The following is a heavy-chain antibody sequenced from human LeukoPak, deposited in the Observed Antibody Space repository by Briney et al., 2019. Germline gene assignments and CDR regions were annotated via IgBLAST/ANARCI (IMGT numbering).Heavy chain of an antibody. CDR3: ARGGNDYGDYNDAFDI. CDR1: GFTFSSYS. V-gene: IGHV3-48*04. J-gene: IGHJ3*02. CDR2: ISSSSSTI. D-gene: IGHD4-17*01. Sequence: PGGSLRLSCAASGFTFSSYSMNWVRQAPGKGLEWVSYISSSSSTIYYADSVKGRFTISRDNAKNSLYLQMNSLRAEDTAAYYCARGGNDYGDYNDAFDIWGQGTMVTVSS.